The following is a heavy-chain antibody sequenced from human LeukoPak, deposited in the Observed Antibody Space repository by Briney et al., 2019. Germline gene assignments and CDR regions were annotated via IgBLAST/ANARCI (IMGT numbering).Heavy chain of an antibody. J-gene: IGHJ4*02. D-gene: IGHD2-21*02. CDR2: IYSGGNT. V-gene: IGHV3-53*01. CDR3: ARGTVTAPDY. Sequence: GGSLRLSCAASGFSFSNTYMSWVRQAPGKGLEWVSIIYSGGNTYYADSVKGRFTISRDNSKNTLYLQMNRLRPEDTAVYYCARGTVTAPDYWGQGTLVTVSS. CDR1: GFSFSNTY.